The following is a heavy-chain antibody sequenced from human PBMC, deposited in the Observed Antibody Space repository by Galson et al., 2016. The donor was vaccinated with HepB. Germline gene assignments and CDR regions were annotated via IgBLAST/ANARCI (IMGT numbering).Heavy chain of an antibody. CDR3: ARDYGDYTGVEY. V-gene: IGHV5-10-1*01. CDR2: IDPSDSYT. Sequence: QSGAEVKKPGESLRISCKGSGYTFTSYWISWVRQMPGKGLEWMGRIDPSDSYTNSSPSFQGHVTISADKSISTAYLQWSSLKASDTAMYYCARDYGDYTGVEYWGQGTLVTVSS. J-gene: IGHJ4*02. CDR1: GYTFTSYW. D-gene: IGHD4-17*01.